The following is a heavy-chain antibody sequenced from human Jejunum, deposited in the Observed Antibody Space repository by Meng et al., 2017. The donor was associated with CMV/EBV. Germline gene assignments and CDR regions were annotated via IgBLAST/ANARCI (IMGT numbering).Heavy chain of an antibody. Sequence: VSGGSIRSYYWTWIRPPPGKALGWIGYVSYIGSTSYNPSLNSRFTISVDTPKNQFSLKVTSVTAADTAVYFCARRWEGNTWFDYWGQGMLVTVSS. V-gene: IGHV4-59*01. CDR2: VSYIGST. CDR3: ARRWEGNTWFDY. J-gene: IGHJ4*02. D-gene: IGHD1-26*01. CDR1: GGSIRSYY.